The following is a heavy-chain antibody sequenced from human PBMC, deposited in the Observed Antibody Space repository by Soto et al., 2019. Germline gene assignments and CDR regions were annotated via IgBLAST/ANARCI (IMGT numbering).Heavy chain of an antibody. V-gene: IGHV3-23*01. J-gene: IGHJ4*02. CDR2: ISGSGGST. Sequence: GGSLILSCPASGFTFRSDAMSSVRQAPGKGLEWVSAISGSGGSTYYADSVKGRITFSTDNVKSPLYLQMNSLRAEETAVFYCAKAFYTDDYDCSGLYYGYWGQGTLVTVSS. D-gene: IGHD3-22*01. CDR3: AKAFYTDDYDCSGLYYGY. CDR1: GFTFRSDA.